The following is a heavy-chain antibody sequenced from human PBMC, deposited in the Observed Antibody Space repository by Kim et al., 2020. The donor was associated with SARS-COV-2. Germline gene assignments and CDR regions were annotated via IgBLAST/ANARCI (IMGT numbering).Heavy chain of an antibody. D-gene: IGHD3-10*01. CDR3: ARDNYYGSGSNWFDP. CDR2: IYYSGDT. V-gene: IGHV4-59*13. CDR1: GGSISGYY. J-gene: IGHJ5*02. Sequence: SETLSLTCTVSGGSISGYYWSWIRQPPKKGLEWIGYIYYSGDTKYNPSLKSRVTMSVYPSPHHWSRNVNSGTSADPALYYCARDNYYGSGSNWFDPWGQG.